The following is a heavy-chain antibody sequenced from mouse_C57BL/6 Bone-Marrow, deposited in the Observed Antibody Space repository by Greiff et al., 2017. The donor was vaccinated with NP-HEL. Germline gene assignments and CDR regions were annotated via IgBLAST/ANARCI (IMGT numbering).Heavy chain of an antibody. CDR2: IDPENGDT. D-gene: IGHD2-4*01. CDR3: TPYYDYDSAWFAY. V-gene: IGHV14-4*01. J-gene: IGHJ3*01. Sequence: VQLQQSGADLVRPGASVKLSCTASGFNIKDDYMHWVKQRPEQGLEWIGWIDPENGDTEYASKFQGKATITADTSSNTAYLQLSSLTSEDTAVYYCTPYYDYDSAWFAYWGQGTLVTVSA. CDR1: GFNIKDDY.